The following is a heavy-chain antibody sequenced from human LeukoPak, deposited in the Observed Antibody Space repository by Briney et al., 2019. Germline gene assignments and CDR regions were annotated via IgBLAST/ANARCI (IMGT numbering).Heavy chain of an antibody. CDR3: ARITTGYSSTLIDY. CDR2: INHSGST. CDR1: GGSFSGYY. D-gene: IGHD6-13*01. V-gene: IGHV4-34*01. J-gene: IGHJ4*02. Sequence: SETLSLTCAVYGGSFSGYYWSWIRQPPGKGLEWIGEINHSGSTNYNPSLKSRVTISVDTSKNQFSLKLSSVTAADTAVYYCARITTGYSSTLIDYWGQGTLVTVSS.